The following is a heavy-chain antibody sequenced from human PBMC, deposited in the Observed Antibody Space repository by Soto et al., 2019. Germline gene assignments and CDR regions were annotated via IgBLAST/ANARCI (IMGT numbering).Heavy chain of an antibody. D-gene: IGHD6-19*01. J-gene: IGHJ6*02. CDR1: GFTFSSYA. Sequence: GGSLRLSCAASGFTFSSYAMHWVRQAPGKGLEWVAVISYGGSNKYYADSVKGRFTISRDNSKNTLYLQMNSLRAEDTAVYYCARDLLFSPGIAVAGQYYYYGMDVWGQGTTVTV. CDR3: ARDLLFSPGIAVAGQYYYYGMDV. CDR2: ISYGGSNK. V-gene: IGHV3-30-3*01.